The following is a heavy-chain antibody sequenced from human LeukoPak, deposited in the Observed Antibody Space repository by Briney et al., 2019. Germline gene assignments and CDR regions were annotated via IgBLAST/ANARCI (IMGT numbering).Heavy chain of an antibody. CDR1: GYPFSDYG. D-gene: IGHD2-15*01. V-gene: IGHV1-18*01. CDR3: AREVWCSGDTCYRYAFDI. Sequence: ASVKVSCKASGYPFSDYGIIWVRQAPGQGLEWMAYVSPYNGKTEYAQKIQGRVTVATDTSTSTAYMELRNLRSDDTALYYCAREVWCSGDTCYRYAFDIWGQGTMVNVSS. CDR2: VSPYNGKT. J-gene: IGHJ3*02.